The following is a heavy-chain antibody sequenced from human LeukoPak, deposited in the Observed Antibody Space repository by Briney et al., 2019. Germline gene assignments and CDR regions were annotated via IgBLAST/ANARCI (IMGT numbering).Heavy chain of an antibody. Sequence: GRSLRLSCAASGFTFSSYAMSWVRQAPGKGLEWVSTISGSGGSTYYADSVKGRFTISRDNSKNTLYLQMNSLRAEDTAVYYCAKDFRGWYLHLGYWGQGTLVTVSS. D-gene: IGHD6-19*01. V-gene: IGHV3-23*01. CDR2: ISGSGGST. CDR3: AKDFRGWYLHLGY. J-gene: IGHJ4*02. CDR1: GFTFSSYA.